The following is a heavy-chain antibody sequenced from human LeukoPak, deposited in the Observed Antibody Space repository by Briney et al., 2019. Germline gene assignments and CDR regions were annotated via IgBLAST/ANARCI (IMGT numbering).Heavy chain of an antibody. V-gene: IGHV4-61*01. CDR3: ARGPPDGDYFDY. CDR2: IYYTGST. D-gene: IGHD4-17*01. Sequence: SETLSLTCTVSGGSVSSGSYYWSWIRQPPGKGLEWIGNIYYTGSTNYNPSLKSRVTVSVDTSENQFSLKLSSVTAADTAVYYCARGPPDGDYFDYWGQGTLVTVSS. CDR1: GGSVSSGSYY. J-gene: IGHJ4*02.